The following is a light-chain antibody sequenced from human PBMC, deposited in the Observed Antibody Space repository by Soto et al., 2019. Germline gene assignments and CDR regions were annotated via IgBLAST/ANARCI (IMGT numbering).Light chain of an antibody. Sequence: EIVLTQSPATLSLSPGERATLSCRASQNIGRYLAWYQQTPGQVPRLLIYDVSDRATGIPARFSGIGYGTELKLPISGLDPEDFAVYFCQQRMSWPLTFGGGTKVE. CDR2: DVS. CDR3: QQRMSWPLT. CDR1: QNIGRY. J-gene: IGKJ4*01. V-gene: IGKV3-11*01.